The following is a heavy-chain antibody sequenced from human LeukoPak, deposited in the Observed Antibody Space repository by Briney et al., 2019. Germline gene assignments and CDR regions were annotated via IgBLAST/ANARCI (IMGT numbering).Heavy chain of an antibody. CDR3: ARRYDSSGYYLSDFDY. J-gene: IGHJ4*02. CDR1: GYSFTSYW. V-gene: IGHV5-51*01. D-gene: IGHD3-22*01. Sequence: GESLLISCKGSGYSFTSYWIGWVRQMPGKGLEWMGIIYPGDSDTRYSPSFQGQVTISADKSISTAYLQWSSLKASDTAMYYCARRYDSSGYYLSDFDYWGQGTL. CDR2: IYPGDSDT.